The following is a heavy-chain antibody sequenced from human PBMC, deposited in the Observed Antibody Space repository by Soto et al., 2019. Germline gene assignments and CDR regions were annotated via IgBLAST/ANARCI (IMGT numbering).Heavy chain of an antibody. CDR3: ARDSGECSSTSCYVPFDY. Sequence: WGSLRLSCAASGFTFSSYSMNWVRQAPGKGLEWVSSISSSSSYIYYADSVKGRFTISRDNAKNSLYLQMNSLRAEDTAVYYCARDSGECSSTSCYVPFDYWGQGTLVTVSS. CDR2: ISSSSSYI. D-gene: IGHD2-2*01. V-gene: IGHV3-21*01. J-gene: IGHJ4*02. CDR1: GFTFSSYS.